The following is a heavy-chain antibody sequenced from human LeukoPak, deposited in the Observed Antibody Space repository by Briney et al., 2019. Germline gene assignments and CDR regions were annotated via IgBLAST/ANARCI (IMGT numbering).Heavy chain of an antibody. CDR1: GYTFTSYY. CDR2: INPSGGST. V-gene: IGHV1-46*01. J-gene: IGHJ5*02. D-gene: IGHD1-26*01. CDR3: ARALSPQAGAWTNWFDP. Sequence: GASVKVSCKASGYTFTSYYMHWVRQAPGQGLEWMGIINPSGGSTSYAQKFQGRVTMTRDTSTSTVYMELSSLRSEDTAVYYCARALSPQAGAWTNWFDPWGQGTLVTVSS.